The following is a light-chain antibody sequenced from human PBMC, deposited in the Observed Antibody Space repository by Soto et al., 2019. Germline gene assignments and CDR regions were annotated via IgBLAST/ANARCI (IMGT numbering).Light chain of an antibody. Sequence: EIVMTQSPGTLSVSPGERATLSCRASQSVSSNLAWYQQKPGQAPRLLIYGASTRATGIPARFSGSGSGTEFTLTISSLQSEDFGVYFCQQYGDWPTFGGGTKVEIK. CDR1: QSVSSN. J-gene: IGKJ4*01. V-gene: IGKV3-15*01. CDR3: QQYGDWPT. CDR2: GAS.